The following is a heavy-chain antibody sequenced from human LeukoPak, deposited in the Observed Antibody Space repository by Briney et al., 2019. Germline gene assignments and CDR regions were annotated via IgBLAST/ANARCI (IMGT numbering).Heavy chain of an antibody. CDR2: IYYSGST. V-gene: IGHV4-31*03. D-gene: IGHD5-12*01. CDR3: AGWATDAFDI. Sequence: PSESLSLTCTVSGGSISSGGYYWSWIRQHPGKGLEWIGYIYYSGSTYYNPSLKSRVTISADTSKNQFSLKLSSVTAADTAVYYCAGWATDAFDIWGQGTMVTVSS. J-gene: IGHJ3*02. CDR1: GGSISSGGYY.